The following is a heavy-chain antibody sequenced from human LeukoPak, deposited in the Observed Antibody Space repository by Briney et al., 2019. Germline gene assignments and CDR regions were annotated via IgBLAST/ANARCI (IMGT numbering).Heavy chain of an antibody. D-gene: IGHD6-13*01. CDR2: ISSSSKYI. Sequence: GGSLRLSCAASGFTFSSYSVNWVRQAPGKGLELVSSISSSSKYIYYADSVKGRFTISRDNAKNSLYLQMNNLRAEDRAVYYCARGRLAAASYFDYWDQGSLVSVSS. J-gene: IGHJ4*02. V-gene: IGHV3-21*01. CDR3: ARGRLAAASYFDY. CDR1: GFTFSSYS.